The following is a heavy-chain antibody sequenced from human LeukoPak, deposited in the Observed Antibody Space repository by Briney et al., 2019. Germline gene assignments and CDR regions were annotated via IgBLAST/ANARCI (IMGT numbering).Heavy chain of an antibody. D-gene: IGHD3-22*01. CDR2: ISSSSSYI. V-gene: IGHV3-21*04. CDR1: GFTFSSYS. CDR3: ANLAYDSSGYYLYYFDY. J-gene: IGHJ4*02. Sequence: GGSLRLSCAASGFTFSSYSMNWVRQAPGKGLEWVSSISSSSSYIYYADSVKGRFTISRDNAKNSLYLQMNSLRAEDTAVYYCANLAYDSSGYYLYYFDYWGQGTLVTVSS.